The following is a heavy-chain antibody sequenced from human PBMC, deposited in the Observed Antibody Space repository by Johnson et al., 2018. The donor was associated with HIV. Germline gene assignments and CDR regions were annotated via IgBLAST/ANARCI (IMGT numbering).Heavy chain of an antibody. V-gene: IGHV3-30*02. D-gene: IGHD1-26*01. CDR3: VTADRGSA. CDR1: GFTFSSYG. J-gene: IGHJ3*01. Sequence: QVQLVESGGGVVQPGRSLRLSCAASGFTFSSYGMHWVRQAPGKGLEWVSFIRYDGNNKYYTDSVKGRFTISRDNSKNTLYLQMNSLRDEDTAVYYCVTADRGSAWGQGTTVTVSS. CDR2: IRYDGNNK.